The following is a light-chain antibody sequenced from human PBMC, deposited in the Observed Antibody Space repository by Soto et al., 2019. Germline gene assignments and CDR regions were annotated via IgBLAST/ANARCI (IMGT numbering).Light chain of an antibody. CDR1: SSDVGAYNL. CDR2: EGT. V-gene: IGLV2-23*01. Sequence: QSALTQPASVSGSPEQSIAISCTGTSSDVGAYNLVSWYQQHPAKAPRLIIYEGTKRPSGVSHRFSGSKSDNTASLTISGLRAEDEADYHCCSFAGRLTFVFGTGTKLTVL. J-gene: IGLJ3*02. CDR3: CSFAGRLTFV.